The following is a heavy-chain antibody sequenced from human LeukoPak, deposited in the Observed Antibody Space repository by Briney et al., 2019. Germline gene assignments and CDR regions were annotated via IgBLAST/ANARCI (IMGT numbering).Heavy chain of an antibody. Sequence: SEALSIPCTGSGGYISSYYWSWIRQPPRKGLEWIGYIYTSGSTNYNPSLKSRVTISVDTSKNQFSVKLNSVTAADTAVYYCASRRYGYHDYWGQGTLITVSS. CDR1: GGYISSYY. D-gene: IGHD5-24*01. CDR3: ASRRYGYHDY. CDR2: IYTSGST. J-gene: IGHJ4*02. V-gene: IGHV4-4*09.